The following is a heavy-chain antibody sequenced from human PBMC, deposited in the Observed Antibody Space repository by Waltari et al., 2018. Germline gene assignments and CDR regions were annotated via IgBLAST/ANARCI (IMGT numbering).Heavy chain of an antibody. J-gene: IGHJ1*01. CDR1: GYSISSGYY. D-gene: IGHD1-1*01. CDR2: MYHSGVT. V-gene: IGHV4-38-2*02. CDR3: ATAEALDFRPVFGN. Sequence: QVQLQESGPGLVRPSETLSLTCTVSGYSISSGYYWGWIRQPPGKGPAWIGSMYHSGVTYYNPSLTSRVALAIDTSTNRVSLQLHYLTASYTAIYQCATAEALDFRPVFGNWGQGTLVTVSS.